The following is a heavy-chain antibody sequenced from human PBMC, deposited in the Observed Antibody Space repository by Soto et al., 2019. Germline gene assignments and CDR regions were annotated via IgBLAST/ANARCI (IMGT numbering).Heavy chain of an antibody. J-gene: IGHJ5*02. V-gene: IGHV3-30-3*01. CDR1: GFSFSSYA. CDR2: ISYDGSKK. D-gene: IGHD5-12*01. Sequence: PGGSIRIGCAASGFSFSSYAMHWVRQAPGKGLEWVAVISYDGSKKYYADSVKGRLTISRDNSKNTLYLQMNSLRAEDTAVYYCARDGGSGSSPWGQGTLVTVSS. CDR3: ARDGGSGSSP.